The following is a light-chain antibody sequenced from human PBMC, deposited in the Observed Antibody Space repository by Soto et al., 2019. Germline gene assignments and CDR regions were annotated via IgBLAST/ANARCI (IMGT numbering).Light chain of an antibody. V-gene: IGLV1-40*01. CDR3: QSYDSSLSGSV. Sequence: QSVLTQPPSVSGAPGQRVTISCTGSSSNIGAGYDVHWYQQLPVTAPKLLIYVNSNRPSGVPDRFSGSKSGTSASLAITGLQAEDEADYYCQSYDSSLSGSVFGGGTKLTVL. J-gene: IGLJ2*01. CDR1: SSNIGAGYD. CDR2: VNS.